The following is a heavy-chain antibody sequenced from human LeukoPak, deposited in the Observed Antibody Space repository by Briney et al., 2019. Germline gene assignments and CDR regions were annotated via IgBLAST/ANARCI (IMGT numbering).Heavy chain of an antibody. Sequence: GGSLRLSCAPPGFPCSSYSMNWLRQAPGKGLEWVSSISSSSSYIYYADSVKGRFTISRDNAKNSLYLQMNSLRAEDTAVYYCASDRQLWLEDWFDPWGQGTLVTVSS. D-gene: IGHD5-18*01. CDR1: GFPCSSYS. V-gene: IGHV3-21*01. J-gene: IGHJ5*02. CDR3: ASDRQLWLEDWFDP. CDR2: ISSSSSYI.